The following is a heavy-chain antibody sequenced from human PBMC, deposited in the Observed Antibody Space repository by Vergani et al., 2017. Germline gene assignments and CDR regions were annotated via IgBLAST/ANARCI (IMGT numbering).Heavy chain of an antibody. CDR1: GFTSSYYG. CDR2: ISYDGTQK. Sequence: QVHLVESGGGVVQPGRSLRLSCVVSGFTSSYYGMHWVRPAPGKGLEWVAVISYDGTQKYYADSVKGRFTISIDNSKRTLYLQMNSLRTEDTAVYYCATKSCGTPGCQIGYFREWGQGTLVTVSS. V-gene: IGHV3-30*03. CDR3: ATKSCGTPGCQIGYFRE. J-gene: IGHJ1*01. D-gene: IGHD1-1*01.